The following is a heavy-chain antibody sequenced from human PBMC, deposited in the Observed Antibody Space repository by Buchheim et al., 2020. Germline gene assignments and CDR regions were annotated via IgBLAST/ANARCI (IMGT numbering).Heavy chain of an antibody. CDR1: GFTFSSYG. CDR2: IWYDGSNK. CDR3: ARVSSSSSSWRNLDY. J-gene: IGHJ4*02. V-gene: IGHV3-33*01. D-gene: IGHD6-13*01. Sequence: QVQLVESGGGVVQPGRSLRLSCAASGFTFSSYGMHWVRQAPGKGLEWVAVIWYDGSNKYYADSVKGRFTISRDNSKNTLYLQMNSLRAEDTAVYYCARVSSSSSSWRNLDYWGQGTL.